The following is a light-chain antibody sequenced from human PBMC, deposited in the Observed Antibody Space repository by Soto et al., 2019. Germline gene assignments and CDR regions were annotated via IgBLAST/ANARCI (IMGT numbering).Light chain of an antibody. Sequence: DVQVTQYPSSLSAAVGDRVTIACRASQTINTYLNWYQQKAGKAPKLLMYDAANLKEGVPSRFSGSGSRTYFTLTITSLQPEDFATYYCQQSYSTPITFGQGTRLEIK. CDR1: QTINTY. CDR2: DAA. V-gene: IGKV1-39*01. CDR3: QQSYSTPIT. J-gene: IGKJ5*01.